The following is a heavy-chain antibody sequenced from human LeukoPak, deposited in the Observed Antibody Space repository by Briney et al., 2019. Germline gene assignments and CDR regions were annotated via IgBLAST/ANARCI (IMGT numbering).Heavy chain of an antibody. Sequence: GGSLRLSCAASGFTFSTFAMTWVRQAPGKGLEWVSSITGTHYTTYNTDSVKGRFTISRDNSKNTLYLQMNSLRAEDTAVYYCAKGGHTVVVTALDSWGQGALVTVSS. D-gene: IGHD2-21*02. CDR3: AKGGHTVVVTALDS. J-gene: IGHJ4*02. CDR2: ITGTHYTT. CDR1: GFTFSTFA. V-gene: IGHV3-23*01.